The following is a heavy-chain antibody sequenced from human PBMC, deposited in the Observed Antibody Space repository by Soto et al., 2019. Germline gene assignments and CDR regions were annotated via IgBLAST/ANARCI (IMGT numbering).Heavy chain of an antibody. J-gene: IGHJ6*02. CDR2: ISHDGSNQ. CDR1: GFSFSDFS. D-gene: IGHD2-21*02. Sequence: GGSLRLSCAPSGFSFSDFSMHWVRQAPGKGLEWVAAISHDGSNQYYGDSVKGRFSISRDHSNNRLYLQMNNLKVEDSAIYFCAKETRSRAVTATRVNGMDVWGQGTTVTFSS. V-gene: IGHV3-30*18. CDR3: AKETRSRAVTATRVNGMDV.